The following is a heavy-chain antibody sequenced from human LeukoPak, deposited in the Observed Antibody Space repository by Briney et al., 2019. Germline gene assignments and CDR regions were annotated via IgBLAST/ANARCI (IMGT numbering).Heavy chain of an antibody. CDR1: GFSFSSYA. V-gene: IGHV3-23*01. J-gene: IGHJ4*02. CDR2: ISGSGGST. Sequence: GGSLRLSCEASGFSFSSYATSWVRQAPGKGLEWVSGISGSGGSTYYAGSVKGRFTISRDISKNTLYLQMNSLRAEDTAVYYCARDLYADFWSDSVFDYWGRGTLVTVYS. D-gene: IGHD3-3*01. CDR3: ARDLYADFWSDSVFDY.